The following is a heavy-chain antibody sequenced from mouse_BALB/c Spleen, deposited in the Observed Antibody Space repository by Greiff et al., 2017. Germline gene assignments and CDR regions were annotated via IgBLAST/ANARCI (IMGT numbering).Heavy chain of an antibody. CDR2: ISSGGGST. J-gene: IGHJ2*01. D-gene: IGHD2-3*01. V-gene: IGHV5-12-1*01. Sequence: EVQLVESGGGLVQPGGSLKLSCAASGFDFSSYDMSWVRQTPEKRLEWVAYISSGGGSTYYPDTVKGRFTISRDNAKNTLYLQMSSLKSEDTAMYYCARHDGYYELDYWGQGTTLTVSS. CDR3: ARHDGYYELDY. CDR1: GFDFSSYD.